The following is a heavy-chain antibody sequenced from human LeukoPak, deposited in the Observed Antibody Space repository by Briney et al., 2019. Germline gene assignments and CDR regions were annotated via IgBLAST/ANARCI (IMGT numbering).Heavy chain of an antibody. D-gene: IGHD1-26*01. J-gene: IGHJ4*02. Sequence: PSETLSLTCTVSGASISSYYWSWIRQPPGKGLEWIGCIYDSGTTYYNPSLRSRVTMSVDTSKNQFSLKLSSVTAADTAVYYCARDSGSQNYWGQGTLVTVSS. V-gene: IGHV4-59*12. CDR1: GASISSYY. CDR3: ARDSGSQNY. CDR2: IYDSGTT.